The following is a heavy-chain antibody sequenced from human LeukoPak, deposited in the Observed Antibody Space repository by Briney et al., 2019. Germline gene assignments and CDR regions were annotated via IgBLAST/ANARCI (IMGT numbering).Heavy chain of an antibody. CDR3: ARDVSYGSGMYYFDY. CDR1: GGSISSYY. D-gene: IGHD3-10*01. J-gene: IGHJ4*02. V-gene: IGHV4-59*01. CDR2: IYYSGST. Sequence: PSETLSLTCTVSGGSISSYYWSWIRQPPAKGLEWIGYIYYSGSTNYNPSLKSRVTISVDTPKNQFSLKLSSVTAADTAVYYCARDVSYGSGMYYFDYWGQGTLVTVSS.